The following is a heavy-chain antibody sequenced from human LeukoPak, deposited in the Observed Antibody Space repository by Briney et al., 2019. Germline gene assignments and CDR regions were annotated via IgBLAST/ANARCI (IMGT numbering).Heavy chain of an antibody. J-gene: IGHJ6*04. V-gene: IGHV3-33*01. CDR1: GFTFSSYG. D-gene: IGHD2-2*01. Sequence: PGGSLRLSCAASGFTFSSYGMHWVRQAPGKGLEWVAVIWYDGSNKYYADSVKGRFTISRDNSKNTLYLQMNSLRAEDTAVYYCARWRWDIVVVPAATDPPYGMDVWGKGTTVTVSS. CDR3: ARWRWDIVVVPAATDPPYGMDV. CDR2: IWYDGSNK.